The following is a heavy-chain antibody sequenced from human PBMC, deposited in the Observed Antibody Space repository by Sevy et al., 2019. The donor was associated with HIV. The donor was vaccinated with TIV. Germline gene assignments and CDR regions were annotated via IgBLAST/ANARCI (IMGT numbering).Heavy chain of an antibody. CDR3: AREGCTKPHDY. J-gene: IGHJ4*02. CDR1: GFTFSKYS. D-gene: IGHD2-8*01. Sequence: GGSLRLSCAASGFTFSKYSMSWVRQPPGKGLEWVSTLSFGCGEINYADSVKGRFNISRDNSKSPVYLQMNNLRPEDTAGYYCAREGCTKPHDYWGQGTLVTVSS. CDR2: LSFGCGEI. V-gene: IGHV3-23*01.